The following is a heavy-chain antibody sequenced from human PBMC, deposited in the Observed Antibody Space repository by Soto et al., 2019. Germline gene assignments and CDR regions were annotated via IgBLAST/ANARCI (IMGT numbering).Heavy chain of an antibody. J-gene: IGHJ6*02. V-gene: IGHV3-48*03. CDR1: GFTFSSYE. D-gene: IGHD6-19*01. Sequence: EVQLVESGGGLVQPGGSLRLSCAASGFTFSSYEMNWVRQAPGKGLEWVSYISSSGSTIYYADSVKGRFTISRDNAKNSLYLQMNSLRAEDTAVYYCARDHSSGWPYYYCGMDVWGQGTTVTVSS. CDR3: ARDHSSGWPYYYCGMDV. CDR2: ISSSGSTI.